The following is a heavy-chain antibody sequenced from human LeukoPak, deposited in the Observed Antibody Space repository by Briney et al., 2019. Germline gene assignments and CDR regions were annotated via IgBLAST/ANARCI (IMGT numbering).Heavy chain of an antibody. CDR1: GFTFSDYY. Sequence: GGSLRLSCAASGFTFSDYYMSWIRQAPGKGLEWVSYISSSGSTIYYTDSVKGRFTISRDNARNSLYLQMDNLRAEDTAVYYCARGPTMKMDVWGKGTTVTVSS. V-gene: IGHV3-11*04. CDR2: ISSSGSTI. J-gene: IGHJ6*04. CDR3: ARGPTMKMDV. D-gene: IGHD3-22*01.